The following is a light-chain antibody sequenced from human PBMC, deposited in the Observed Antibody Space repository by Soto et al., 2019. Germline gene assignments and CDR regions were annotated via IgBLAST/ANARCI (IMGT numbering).Light chain of an antibody. CDR3: SSYSSSNTHVV. Sequence: QSALAQPASVSGSLGQSITISCTGTTSDVGGYNYVSWYQQHPGKAPKLIIYDVTFRPSGVSNRFSASKSGNTASLTICGLQAEDEADYYCSSYSSSNTHVVVGGGTKVTVL. CDR1: TSDVGGYNY. J-gene: IGLJ3*02. V-gene: IGLV2-14*03. CDR2: DVT.